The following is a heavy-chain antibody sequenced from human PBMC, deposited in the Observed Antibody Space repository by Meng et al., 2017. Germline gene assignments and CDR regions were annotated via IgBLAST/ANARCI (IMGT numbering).Heavy chain of an antibody. CDR2: ISSSSSYI. J-gene: IGHJ4*02. V-gene: IGHV3-21*01. D-gene: IGHD5-18*01. CDR1: GFTFSSYS. CDR3: ATHTAMVIYYFNY. Sequence: VHLLESGGGLVKPGGSLRLSCAASGFTFSSYSMNWVRQAPGKGLEWVSSISSSSSYIYYADSVKGRFTISRDNAKNSLYLQMNSLRAEDTAVYYCATHTAMVIYYFNYWGQGTLVTVPS.